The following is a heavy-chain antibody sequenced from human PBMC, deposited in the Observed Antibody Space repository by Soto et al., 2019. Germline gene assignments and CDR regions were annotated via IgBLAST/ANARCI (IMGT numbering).Heavy chain of an antibody. D-gene: IGHD6-19*01. CDR2: MNPNSGNT. J-gene: IGHJ6*02. CDR3: ARVGGSGWYWDYYYGMDV. V-gene: IGHV1-8*01. Sequence: QVQLVQSGAEVKKPGASVKVSCKAPGYTFTSYDSSWVRQATGQGLEWMGWMNPNSGNTGYAQKFQGRVTMTRNTPRSTAYMELSSLRSEDTAVYYCARVGGSGWYWDYYYGMDVWGQGTTVTVSS. CDR1: GYTFTSYD.